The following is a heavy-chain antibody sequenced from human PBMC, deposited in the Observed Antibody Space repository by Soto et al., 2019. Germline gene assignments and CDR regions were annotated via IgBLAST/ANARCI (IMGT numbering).Heavy chain of an antibody. J-gene: IGHJ6*02. D-gene: IGHD4-17*01. Sequence: QVQLVQSGAEVKKPGASVKVSCKASGYTFTSYYMHWVRQAPGQGLEWLGLINPSGGSTSYAQKFQGRVTMSRDTSTSTVYMELSSLRSEDTAVYYCAREREDGDYDYYGMDVWGQGTTVTVSS. CDR1: GYTFTSYY. V-gene: IGHV1-46*03. CDR3: AREREDGDYDYYGMDV. CDR2: INPSGGST.